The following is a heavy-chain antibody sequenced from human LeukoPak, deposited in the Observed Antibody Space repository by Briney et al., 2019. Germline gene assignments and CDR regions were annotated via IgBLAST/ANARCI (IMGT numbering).Heavy chain of an antibody. D-gene: IGHD3-16*01. J-gene: IGHJ5*02. CDR3: ARGRLGGGNWFDP. V-gene: IGHV4-34*01. CDR1: GGSFGGYY. Sequence: PSETLSLTCAVYGGSFGGYYWSWIRQPPGKGLEWIGEINHSGSTNYNPSLKSRVTISVDTSKNQFSLKLSSVTAADTAVYYCARGRLGGGNWFDPWGQGTLVTVSS. CDR2: INHSGST.